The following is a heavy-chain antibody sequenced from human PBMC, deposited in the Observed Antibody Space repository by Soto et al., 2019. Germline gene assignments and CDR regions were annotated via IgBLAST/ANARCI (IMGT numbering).Heavy chain of an antibody. CDR1: GGSISSSGYY. Sequence: QVQLQESGPGLVKPSQTLSLTCTVSGGSISSSGYYWSWIRQHPGNGLEWIGYIYHSGTTYYNPSLKCRVTISVDTSKNQFALKLTSVTAADTVVYYCARLRGNQMMGWFEPWGQGTLVTVSS. D-gene: IGHD2-2*01. V-gene: IGHV4-31*03. J-gene: IGHJ5*02. CDR3: ARLRGNQMMGWFEP. CDR2: IYHSGTT.